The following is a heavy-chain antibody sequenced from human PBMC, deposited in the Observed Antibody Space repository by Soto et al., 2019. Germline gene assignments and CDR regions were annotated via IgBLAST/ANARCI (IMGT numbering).Heavy chain of an antibody. CDR3: ARDRAGGPPLGHYYYGMTV. J-gene: IGHJ6*02. D-gene: IGHD3-10*01. CDR2: IKKDGSDK. CDR1: GFPSNSCW. Sequence: PGGSLRLSCSASGFPSNSCWMSWVRPTTGKGLEWVANIKKDGSDKYYVDSVKGRFTISRDNSNSMLFLQMNSLRLEDTAVYYCARDRAGGPPLGHYYYGMTVWVQGTKVTVSS. V-gene: IGHV3-7*01.